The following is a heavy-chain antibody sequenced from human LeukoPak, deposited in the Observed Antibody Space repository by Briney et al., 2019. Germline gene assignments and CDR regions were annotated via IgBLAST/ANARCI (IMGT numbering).Heavy chain of an antibody. Sequence: PSETLSLTCAVYGGSFSGYYWSWIRQPPGKGLEWIGEINHSGSTNYNPSLKSRLTISVDTSKNQFSLKLSSVTAADTAVYYCAREAPYYDILTGPKGGWFDPWGQGTLVTVSS. V-gene: IGHV4-34*01. CDR1: GGSFSGYY. J-gene: IGHJ5*02. CDR2: INHSGST. CDR3: AREAPYYDILTGPKGGWFDP. D-gene: IGHD3-9*01.